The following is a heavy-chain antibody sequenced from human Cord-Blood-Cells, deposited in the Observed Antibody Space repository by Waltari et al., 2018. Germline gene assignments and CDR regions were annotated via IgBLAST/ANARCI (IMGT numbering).Heavy chain of an antibody. CDR1: GFTFSSYG. V-gene: IGHV3-30*18. CDR2: ISYDGSNK. CDR3: AKDYSGSYFDY. D-gene: IGHD1-26*01. Sequence: QVQLVESGGGVVQPGRSLRLSCAASGFTFSSYGMPWVRQAPGKGLEWVAVISYDGSNKYYADSVKGRFTISRDNSKNTLYLQMNSLRAEDTAVYYCAKDYSGSYFDYWGQGTLVTVSS. J-gene: IGHJ4*02.